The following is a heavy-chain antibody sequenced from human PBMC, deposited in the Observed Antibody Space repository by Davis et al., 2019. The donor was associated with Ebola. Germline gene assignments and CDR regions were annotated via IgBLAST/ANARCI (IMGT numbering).Heavy chain of an antibody. CDR2: ISATGVST. V-gene: IGHV3-23*01. Sequence: GGSLRLSCAASGLTFNSHAMSWVRQAPGKGLEWVSVISATGVSTYSIDSVKGRFIISRDNSKNTLYLQMNSLRVEDTAVYYCAKDGAVDYWGQGTLVTVSS. D-gene: IGHD3-16*01. J-gene: IGHJ4*02. CDR1: GLTFNSHA. CDR3: AKDGAVDY.